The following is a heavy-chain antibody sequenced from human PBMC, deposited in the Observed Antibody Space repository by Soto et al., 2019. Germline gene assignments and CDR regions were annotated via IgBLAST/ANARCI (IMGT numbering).Heavy chain of an antibody. Sequence: SETLSLTCTVSGGSIISSSYYFCCIRQPPGKGLEWIGSIYYSGSTYYNPSLERRVAISVDTSKNQFSLKLTSVTAADTAIYFCARLVYDTRLNYMYFDFWGQGALVTVSS. V-gene: IGHV4-39*07. D-gene: IGHD2-8*01. CDR1: GGSIISSSYY. J-gene: IGHJ4*02. CDR3: ARLVYDTRLNYMYFDF. CDR2: IYYSGST.